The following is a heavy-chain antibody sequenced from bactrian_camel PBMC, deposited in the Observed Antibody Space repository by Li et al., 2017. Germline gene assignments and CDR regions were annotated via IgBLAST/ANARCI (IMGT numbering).Heavy chain of an antibody. CDR3: AARGPYCYTKLSVADFTY. J-gene: IGHJ6*01. CDR2: ISPDGKE. CDR1: RGFDDANA. V-gene: IGHV3S53*01. Sequence: HVQLVESGGGSVQIGGSLTLACAASRGFDDANAGWGWFRQAPGAQCEMVASISPDGKEYYSDSVKGRFAISRDNAKNTVYLQMNSLKPEDTAMYYCAARGPYCYTKLSVADFTYWGQGTQVTVS. D-gene: IGHD2*01.